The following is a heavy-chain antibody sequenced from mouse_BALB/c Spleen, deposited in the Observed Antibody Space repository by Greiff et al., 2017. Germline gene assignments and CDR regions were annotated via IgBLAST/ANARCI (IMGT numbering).Heavy chain of an antibody. J-gene: IGHJ2*01. Sequence: QVQLQQSGAELMKPGASVKISCKATGYTFSSYWIEWVKQRPGHGLEWIGEILPGSGSTNCNEKFKGKATFTADTSSNTAYMQLSSLTSEDSAVYYCARRYYGSSFFDYWGQGTTLTVSS. D-gene: IGHD1-1*01. V-gene: IGHV1-9*01. CDR1: GYTFSSYW. CDR3: ARRYYGSSFFDY. CDR2: ILPGSGST.